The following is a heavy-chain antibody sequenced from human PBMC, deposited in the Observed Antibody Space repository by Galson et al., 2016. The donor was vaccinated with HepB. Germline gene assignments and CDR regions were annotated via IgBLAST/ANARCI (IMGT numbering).Heavy chain of an antibody. J-gene: IGHJ5*02. V-gene: IGHV4-34*01. D-gene: IGHD3-9*01. CDR1: GGSFSGYY. CDR3: ARGHYEMLAGYYTGGIRTPRFDP. CDR2: INHSGST. Sequence: SETLSLTCAVYGGSFSGYYWSWIRQPPGKGLEWIGEINHSGSTNYNPSLKRRVTLSVDTSKNQFSLKLSSVTAADTAVYYCARGHYEMLAGYYTGGIRTPRFDPWGQGTLVTVSS.